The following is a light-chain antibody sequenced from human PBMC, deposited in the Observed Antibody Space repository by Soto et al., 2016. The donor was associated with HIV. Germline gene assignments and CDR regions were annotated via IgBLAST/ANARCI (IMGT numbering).Light chain of an antibody. CDR1: QSISNY. J-gene: IGKJ5*01. CDR3: QQLNSYPIT. CDR2: ATS. V-gene: IGKV1-17*01. Sequence: DIQMTQSPSSLSASVGDRVTIACRTSQSISNYLNWYQQKPGKAPKLLIYATSNLQSGVPSRFSGSGSGTEFTLTISSLQPEDFATYYCQQLNSYPITFGPRDTTG.